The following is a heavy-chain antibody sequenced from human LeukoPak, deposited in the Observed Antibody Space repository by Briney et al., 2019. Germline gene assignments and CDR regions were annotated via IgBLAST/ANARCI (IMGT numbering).Heavy chain of an antibody. J-gene: IGHJ6*02. Sequence: GSVKGSCRASGYALTSYGISWVRQAPGQWLEWMGWISAYNGNTNYAQKLQGRVTMTTDTSTSTAYMELRSLRSDDTAVYYCARVKGVATIRNYYGMDVRGQGTTVTVSS. D-gene: IGHD5-12*01. CDR3: ARVKGVATIRNYYGMDV. CDR2: ISAYNGNT. V-gene: IGHV1-18*01. CDR1: GYALTSYG.